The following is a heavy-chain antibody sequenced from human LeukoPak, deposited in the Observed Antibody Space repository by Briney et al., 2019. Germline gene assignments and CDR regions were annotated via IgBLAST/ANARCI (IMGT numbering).Heavy chain of an antibody. CDR3: ARDQYFDFWSSTATPYYFDY. D-gene: IGHD3-3*01. CDR1: SGSISGHY. V-gene: IGHV4-4*07. CDR2: IYTSGAT. Sequence: PSETLSLTCTVTSGSISGHYWSWIRQPAGKEMQWIGRIYTSGATNYNPSLMSRVTMSIDTSKKEFTLKLTSVTAADTAMYYCARDQYFDFWSSTATPYYFDYWGQGTLVTVSS. J-gene: IGHJ4*02.